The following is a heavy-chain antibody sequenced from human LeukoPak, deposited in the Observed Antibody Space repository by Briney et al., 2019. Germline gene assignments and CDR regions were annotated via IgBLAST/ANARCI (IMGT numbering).Heavy chain of an antibody. CDR2: VWYGGSNK. Sequence: PGRSLRLSCAAPGFTFSSYAMHWVRQAPGKGLEWVAVVWYGGSNKYYPDSVKGRFTISRDNSKNTLYLQMSSLRAEDTAVYYCAKDGSSSWYSGFDSWGQGTLVTVSS. J-gene: IGHJ4*02. CDR1: GFTFSSYA. CDR3: AKDGSSSWYSGFDS. D-gene: IGHD6-13*01. V-gene: IGHV3-30*04.